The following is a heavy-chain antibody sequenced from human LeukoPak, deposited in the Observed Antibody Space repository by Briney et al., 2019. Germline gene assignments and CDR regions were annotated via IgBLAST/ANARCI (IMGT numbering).Heavy chain of an antibody. Sequence: GGSLRLSCAASGFTFSSYWMSWVRQAPGKGLEWVANIKQDGSEKYYVDSVKGRFTISRDNAKNSLYLQMNSLRAEDTAVYYCAKEITYCSRTSCYVYWYFDLWGRGTLVTVSS. V-gene: IGHV3-7*03. J-gene: IGHJ2*01. D-gene: IGHD2-2*01. CDR3: AKEITYCSRTSCYVYWYFDL. CDR2: IKQDGSEK. CDR1: GFTFSSYW.